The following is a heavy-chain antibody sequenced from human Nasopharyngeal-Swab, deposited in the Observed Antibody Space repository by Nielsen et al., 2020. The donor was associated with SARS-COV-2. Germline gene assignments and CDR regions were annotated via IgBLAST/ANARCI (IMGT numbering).Heavy chain of an antibody. CDR1: GFTFSSYD. D-gene: IGHD2-2*01. CDR2: IGTAGDT. V-gene: IGHV3-13*04. J-gene: IGHJ5*02. Sequence: GRSLRLSCAASGFTFSSYDMHWVRQATGKGLEWVSAIGTAGDTYYPGSVKGRFTISRENAKNSLYLQMNSLRAGDTAVYYCARARPDIVVVPAALLFDPWGQGTLVTVSS. CDR3: ARARPDIVVVPAALLFDP.